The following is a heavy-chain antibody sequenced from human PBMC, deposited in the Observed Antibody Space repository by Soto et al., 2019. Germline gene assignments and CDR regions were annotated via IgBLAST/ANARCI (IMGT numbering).Heavy chain of an antibody. V-gene: IGHV1-8*01. Sequence: ASVKVSCKASGYTFTSYYINWVRQATGQGLEWMGWMNPNSGNTGYAQKFQGRVTMTRNTSISTAYMELSSLRSEDTAVYYCARGLTTGDAFDIWGQGTMVTVSS. CDR2: MNPNSGNT. CDR3: ARGLTTGDAFDI. CDR1: GYTFTSYY. D-gene: IGHD3-10*01. J-gene: IGHJ3*02.